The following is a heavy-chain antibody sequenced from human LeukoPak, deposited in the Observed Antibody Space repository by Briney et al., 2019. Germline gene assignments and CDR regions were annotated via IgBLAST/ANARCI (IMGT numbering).Heavy chain of an antibody. CDR3: ARDGGYYYNAFDI. D-gene: IGHD3-22*01. Sequence: GSLRLSRAASGFTFSSYWMHWVRQAPGKGLVWVSRINSDGSSTSYADSVKGRFTISRDNAKNTLYLQMNSLRAEDTAVYYCARDGGYYYNAFDIWGQGTMVTVSS. J-gene: IGHJ3*02. CDR2: INSDGSST. CDR1: GFTFSSYW. V-gene: IGHV3-74*01.